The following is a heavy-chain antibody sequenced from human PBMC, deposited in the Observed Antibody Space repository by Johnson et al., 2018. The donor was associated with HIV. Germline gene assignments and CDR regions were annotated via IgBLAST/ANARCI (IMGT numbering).Heavy chain of an antibody. CDR1: GFTFSSYG. V-gene: IGHV3-30*18. CDR3: AKGRIEKSPIEGDAFDI. D-gene: IGHD2-21*01. J-gene: IGHJ3*02. CDR2: ISYDGSNK. Sequence: QVQLVESGGGVVQPGRSLRLSCAASGFTFSSYGMHWVRQAPGKGLEWVAVISYDGSNKYYADSVKGRFTISRDNSKNTLYLQMNSLRAEDTAVYYCAKGRIEKSPIEGDAFDIWGQGTMVTVSS.